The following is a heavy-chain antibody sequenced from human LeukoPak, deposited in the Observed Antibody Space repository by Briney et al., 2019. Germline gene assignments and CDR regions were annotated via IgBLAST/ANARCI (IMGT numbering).Heavy chain of an antibody. CDR1: GFTFRNAW. D-gene: IGHD3-22*01. V-gene: IGHV3-15*01. J-gene: IGHJ4*02. CDR3: TTTYNYDSSGSVVDY. CDR2: IKSKTDGGTT. Sequence: PGGSLRLSCAASGFTFRNAWMTWVRQAPGKGLEWVGRIKSKTDGGTTDYAAPVKVRFTISRDDSKNTRYLQMNSLKTEDTALYYCTTTYNYDSSGSVVDYWGQGTLVTVSS.